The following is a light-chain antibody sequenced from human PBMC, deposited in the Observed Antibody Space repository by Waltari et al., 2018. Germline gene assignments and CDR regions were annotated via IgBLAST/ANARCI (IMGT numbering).Light chain of an antibody. Sequence: QSVLTQPPSVSAAPGQRVTIPCSGGSTNSGDNYGSWYRQFPGTAPKLLIYENTERPSGIPGRFSGSKSGTSTTLDITGLQAGDEADYYCGTWDSSLSGAVFGGGTHLTVL. CDR3: GTWDSSLSGAV. CDR1: STNSGDNY. J-gene: IGLJ7*01. V-gene: IGLV1-51*02. CDR2: ENT.